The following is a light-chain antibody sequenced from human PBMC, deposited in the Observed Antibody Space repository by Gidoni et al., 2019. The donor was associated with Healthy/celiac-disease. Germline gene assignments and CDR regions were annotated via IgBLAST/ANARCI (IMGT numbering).Light chain of an antibody. Sequence: DILMSQSPASLSVSLGERATINCKSSQSVLYSSNNKNYLAWYQQKPGQPPKLLIYWASTRESGVPDRFSGSGSGTDFTLTISSLQAEDVAVYYCQQYYSTPQTFXQXTKVEIK. CDR1: QSVLYSSNNKNY. V-gene: IGKV4-1*01. CDR2: WAS. CDR3: QQYYSTPQT. J-gene: IGKJ1*01.